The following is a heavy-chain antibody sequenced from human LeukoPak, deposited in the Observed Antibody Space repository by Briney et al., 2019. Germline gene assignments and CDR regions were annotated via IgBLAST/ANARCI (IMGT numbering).Heavy chain of an antibody. CDR1: GYTFTGYY. D-gene: IGHD4-17*01. CDR2: INPNSGGT. CDR3: AREFGTTVTAFDI. Sequence: ASVKVSCKASGYTFTGYYMHWVRQAPGQGLEWMGWINPNSGGTNYAQKFQGWVTMTRDTSISTAYMELSRLRSDDTAVYYCAREFGTTVTAFDIWGQGTMVTVS. V-gene: IGHV1-2*04. J-gene: IGHJ3*02.